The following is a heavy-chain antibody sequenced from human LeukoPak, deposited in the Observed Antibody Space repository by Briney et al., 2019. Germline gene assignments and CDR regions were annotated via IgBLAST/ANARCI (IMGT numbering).Heavy chain of an antibody. D-gene: IGHD3-16*01. CDR1: GFAFSAYW. CDR3: VRDLVFVWTPGDDFDF. J-gene: IGHJ4*02. CDR2: INEDATTI. Sequence: QPGGSLRLSCAASGFAFSAYWMHWVRQAPGKGLEGVSRINEDATTISYADSVKGRFIISRDNSKKSLYLQMNNLRAEDTTVYYCVRDLVFVWTPGDDFDFWGQGTLVTVSS. V-gene: IGHV3-74*01.